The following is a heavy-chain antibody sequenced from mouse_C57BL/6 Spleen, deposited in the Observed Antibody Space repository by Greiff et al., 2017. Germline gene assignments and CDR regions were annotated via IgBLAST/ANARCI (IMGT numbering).Heavy chain of an antibody. J-gene: IGHJ2*01. CDR2: IYPGNSDT. D-gene: IGHD1-1*01. Sequence: EVQLQQSGTVLVRPGASVKMSCKTSGYTFTSYWMHWVKQRPGQGLEWIGAIYPGNSDTSYNQKFKGKAKLTAVTSASTAYMELSSLTNEDSAVYYCTRRAYGSSFGDYWGQGTTLTVSS. V-gene: IGHV1-5*01. CDR3: TRRAYGSSFGDY. CDR1: GYTFTSYW.